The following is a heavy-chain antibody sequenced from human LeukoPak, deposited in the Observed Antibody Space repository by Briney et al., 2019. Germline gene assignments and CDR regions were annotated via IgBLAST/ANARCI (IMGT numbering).Heavy chain of an antibody. J-gene: IGHJ4*02. D-gene: IGHD3-22*01. CDR1: GGTFSSYA. V-gene: IGHV1-69*05. CDR3: ATPRDYYDSSGYYYFDY. Sequence: SVKVSCKASGGTFSSYAISWVRQAPGQGLEWMGGIIPIFGTANYAQKLQGRVTITTDESTSTAYMELSSLRSEDTAVYYCATPRDYYDSSGYYYFDYWGQGTLVTVSS. CDR2: IIPIFGTA.